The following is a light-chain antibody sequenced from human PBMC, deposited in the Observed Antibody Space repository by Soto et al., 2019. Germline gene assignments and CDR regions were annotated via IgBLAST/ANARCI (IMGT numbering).Light chain of an antibody. CDR2: SNI. CDR3: AAWDDSLNGWV. Sequence: QAVVTQPPSASGTPGQRVTISCSGGSSNIGINTVDWYQQLPGTAPKLLIYSNIHRPSGVPDRFSGSKSGTSASLAISGLQSEDEADFYCAAWDDSLNGWVFGGGTQLTVL. V-gene: IGLV1-44*01. CDR1: SSNIGINT. J-gene: IGLJ3*02.